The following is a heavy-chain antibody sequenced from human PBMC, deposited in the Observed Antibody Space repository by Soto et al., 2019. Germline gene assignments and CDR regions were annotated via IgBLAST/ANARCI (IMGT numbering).Heavy chain of an antibody. Sequence: QVQLQQWGAGLLKPSETLSLTCAVYGGSFSGYYWSWIRQPPGKGLEWIGEINHSGSTNYNPSLKSRVTISVDTSKNQFSLKLSSVTAADTAVYYCARARYYYDSSGYFYYWGQGTLVTVSS. CDR2: INHSGST. V-gene: IGHV4-34*01. J-gene: IGHJ4*02. CDR3: ARARYYYDSSGYFYY. D-gene: IGHD3-22*01. CDR1: GGSFSGYY.